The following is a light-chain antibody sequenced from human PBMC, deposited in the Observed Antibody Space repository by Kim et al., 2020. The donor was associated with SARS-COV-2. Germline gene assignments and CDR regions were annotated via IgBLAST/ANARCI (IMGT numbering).Light chain of an antibody. CDR3: QQFDTVPLT. J-gene: IGKJ4*02. CDR1: INIF. CDR2: DAS. Sequence: INIFLNWFQQKPGEAPKLLIADASSLETGLPSRFSGSGSGTHFTFTISSLQPGDVATYYCQQFDTVPLTFGRGAKVDIK. V-gene: IGKV1-33*01.